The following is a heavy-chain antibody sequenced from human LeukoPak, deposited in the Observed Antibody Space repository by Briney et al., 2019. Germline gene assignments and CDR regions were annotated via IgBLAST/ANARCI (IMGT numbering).Heavy chain of an antibody. CDR1: GFTFSNSW. V-gene: IGHV3-7*05. J-gene: IGHJ4*02. Sequence: GGSLRLSCAASGFTFSNSWMTWVRQAPGKGLEWVANIREDGGEKYYVDSVKGRFTISRDNAKNSLYLQMNSLRAEDTAVYYCARINTAIFSSSDYWGQGTLVTVPS. CDR3: ARINTAIFSSSDY. CDR2: IREDGGEK. D-gene: IGHD2-21*02.